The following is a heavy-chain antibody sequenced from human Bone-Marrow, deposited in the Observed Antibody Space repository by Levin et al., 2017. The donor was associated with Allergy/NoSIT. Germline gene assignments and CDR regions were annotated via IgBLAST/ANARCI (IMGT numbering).Heavy chain of an antibody. J-gene: IGHJ4*02. V-gene: IGHV3-49*04. CDR3: TRGSGRYEY. CDR1: GFRFGDFA. Sequence: PGGSLRLSCIGSGFRFGDFAMTWVRQAPGKGLEWVGYIRARAYGGTTEYAPSVKARFTISRDDSKSIAYLQMNSLKTEDTALYYCTRGSGRYEYWGQGALVTVSS. CDR2: IRARAYGGTT. D-gene: IGHD3-9*01.